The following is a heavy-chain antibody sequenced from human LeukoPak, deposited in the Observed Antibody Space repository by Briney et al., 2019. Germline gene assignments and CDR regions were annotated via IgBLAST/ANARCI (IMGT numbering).Heavy chain of an antibody. V-gene: IGHV4-59*01. CDR3: ARVGGYDYYYYGMDV. J-gene: IGHJ6*02. CDR2: IYYSGST. CDR1: GGSISSYY. Sequence: SETLSLTCTVSGGSISSYYWSWIRQPPGKGLEWIEYIYYSGSTNYNPSLKSRVTISVDTSKNQFSLKLSSVTAADTAVYYCARVGGYDYYYYGMDVWGQGTTVTVSS. D-gene: IGHD6-13*01.